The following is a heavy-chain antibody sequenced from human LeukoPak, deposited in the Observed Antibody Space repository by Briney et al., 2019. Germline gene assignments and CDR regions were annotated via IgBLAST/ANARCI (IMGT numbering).Heavy chain of an antibody. CDR3: SRDPYSNYFDY. D-gene: IGHD5-18*01. CDR1: GYTFTGYY. V-gene: IGHV1-2*02. Sequence: ASVKVSCKSSGYTFTGYYMHWVRQAPGQGLEWMGWINPNTGGINYAQKFQGRVTMTRDTSISAAYMELSRLRSDDTAVYYCSRDPYSNYFDYWGQGTLVTVSS. J-gene: IGHJ4*02. CDR2: INPNTGGI.